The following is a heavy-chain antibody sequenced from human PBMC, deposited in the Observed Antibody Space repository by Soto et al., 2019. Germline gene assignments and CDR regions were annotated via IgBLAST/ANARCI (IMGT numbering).Heavy chain of an antibody. D-gene: IGHD6-6*01. CDR3: AREYNTGCPAXY. Sequence: SETLSLTCTVSGDSISSSIYYWGWIRQPPGKGLEWIGSLLYGGSTFYNPSLRGRVTMSVDTSKNQLSLKLNSVTAADTAMYYCAREYNTGCPAXYWGQGARVTVSS. J-gene: IGHJ4*02. CDR1: GDSISSSIYY. V-gene: IGHV4-39*01. CDR2: LLYGGST.